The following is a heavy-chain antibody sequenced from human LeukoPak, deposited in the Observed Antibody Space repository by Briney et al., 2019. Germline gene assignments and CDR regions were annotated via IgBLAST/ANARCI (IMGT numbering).Heavy chain of an antibody. Sequence: GGSLRLSCVASGFTFSKYTMSWVRQAPGKGLEWVSAISGSGGSTYYADSVKGRFTISRDNSKNTLYLQMNSLRAEDTAVYYCAKESDSSGYYQGGAFDIWGQGTMVTVSS. V-gene: IGHV3-23*01. CDR3: AKESDSSGYYQGGAFDI. D-gene: IGHD3-22*01. CDR2: ISGSGGST. CDR1: GFTFSKYT. J-gene: IGHJ3*02.